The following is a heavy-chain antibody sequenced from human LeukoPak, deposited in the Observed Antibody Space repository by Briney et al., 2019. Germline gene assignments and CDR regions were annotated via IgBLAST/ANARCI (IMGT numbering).Heavy chain of an antibody. CDR3: EVWFGELLSPFDY. J-gene: IGHJ4*02. Sequence: GGSLRLSCAASGFTFSSYGMHRVRQAPGKGLEWVAVISYDGSNKYYADSVKGRFTISRDNSKNTLYLQMNSLRAEDTAVYYCEVWFGELLSPFDYWGQGTLVTVSS. CDR2: ISYDGSNK. D-gene: IGHD3-10*01. CDR1: GFTFSSYG. V-gene: IGHV3-30*03.